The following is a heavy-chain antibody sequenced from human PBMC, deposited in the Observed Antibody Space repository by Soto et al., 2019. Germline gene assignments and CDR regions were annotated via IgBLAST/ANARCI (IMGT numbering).Heavy chain of an antibody. CDR3: ASGYSYGSIDY. CDR1: GGSYSGYY. Sequence: PSETLSLICAVYGGSYSGYYWSGIRQPPGKGLEWIGEINHSGSTNYNPSLKSRVTISVDTSKNQFSLKLSAVTAADTAVYYCASGYSYGSIDYWGQGTLVTVSS. D-gene: IGHD5-18*01. J-gene: IGHJ4*02. V-gene: IGHV4-34*01. CDR2: INHSGST.